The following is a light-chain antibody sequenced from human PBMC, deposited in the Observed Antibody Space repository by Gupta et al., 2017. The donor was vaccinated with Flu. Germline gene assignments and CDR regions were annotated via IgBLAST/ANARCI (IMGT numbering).Light chain of an antibody. Sequence: DIVMTQSPLSLPVTPGEPASISCRSSQSLLHSNGYNYLDWYLQKLGQSPQLLIYLGSNRASGVPDRFSGSGSGTDFTLKISRVEAEDVGVYYCMQALQTPWTFGQGTKVEIK. J-gene: IGKJ1*01. CDR3: MQALQTPWT. CDR1: QSLLHSNGYNY. CDR2: LGS. V-gene: IGKV2-28*01.